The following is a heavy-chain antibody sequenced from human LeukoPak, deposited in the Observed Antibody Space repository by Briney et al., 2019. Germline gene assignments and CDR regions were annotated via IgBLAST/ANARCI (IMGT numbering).Heavy chain of an antibody. CDR2: INSDGSST. Sequence: GGSLRLSCAASGFTFSSYWMHWVRHAPGKGLVWVSRINSDGSSTSYADSVKGRFTISRDNAKNTLYLQMNSLRAEDTAVYYCASFTVTNAFDIWGQGTMVTVSS. D-gene: IGHD4-17*01. CDR1: GFTFSSYW. V-gene: IGHV3-74*01. CDR3: ASFTVTNAFDI. J-gene: IGHJ3*02.